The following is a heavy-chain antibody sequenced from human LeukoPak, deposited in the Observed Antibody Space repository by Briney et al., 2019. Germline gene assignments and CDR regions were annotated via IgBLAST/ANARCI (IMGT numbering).Heavy chain of an antibody. J-gene: IGHJ4*02. V-gene: IGHV3-49*04. CDR1: GYTFGDYA. D-gene: IGHD6-19*01. Sequence: GGSLRLSCTVSGYTFGDYAMSWVRQAPGKGLEWVGFIRSKAYGGTTEYAASVKGRFTISRDDSKSIAYLQMNSLKTEDTAVYYCTRGGWYRGGAFPFDYWGQGTLVTVSS. CDR3: TRGGWYRGGAFPFDY. CDR2: IRSKAYGGTT.